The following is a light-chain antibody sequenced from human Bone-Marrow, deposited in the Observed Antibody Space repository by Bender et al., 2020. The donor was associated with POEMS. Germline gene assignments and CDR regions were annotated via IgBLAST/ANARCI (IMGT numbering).Light chain of an antibody. CDR2: TNN. CDR1: GSNIGGYP. Sequence: QSVLNQPPSVSGTPGQRVTISCSGSGSNIGGYPVNWYQQLPGTAPRLLIYTNNERPSGVPDRFSGSKSGTSASLAIHGRQSDDEAIYFCVAWEDRLNGWGFRRRTKLAVL. J-gene: IGLJ3*02. CDR3: VAWEDRLNGWG. V-gene: IGLV1-44*01.